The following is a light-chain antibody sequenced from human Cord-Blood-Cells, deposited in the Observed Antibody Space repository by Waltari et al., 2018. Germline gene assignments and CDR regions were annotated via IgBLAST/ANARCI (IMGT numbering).Light chain of an antibody. V-gene: IGKV3-15*01. CDR1: QRVSSN. CDR3: QQYNNWPPLT. Sequence: EIVMTQSPATLSVSPGERATLSCRASQRVSSNLAWYQQKPGQAPRLLIYGAYTRATGIPARFSGSGSWTEFTLTISSLQSEDFAVYYCQQYNNWPPLTFGGGTKVEIK. J-gene: IGKJ4*01. CDR2: GAY.